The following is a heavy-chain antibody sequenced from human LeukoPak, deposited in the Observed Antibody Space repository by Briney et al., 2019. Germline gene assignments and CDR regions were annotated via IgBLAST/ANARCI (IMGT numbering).Heavy chain of an antibody. CDR3: ARGPGAAAGTSDY. D-gene: IGHD6-13*01. J-gene: IGHJ4*02. CDR2: INHSGST. CDR1: GGSFSGYY. Sequence: SETLSLTCAVYGGSFSGYYWSWIRQPPGKGLEWIGEINHSGSTNYNPSLKSRVTISVDTSKNQFSLKLSSVTAADTAVYYCARGPGAAAGTSDYWGQGTLVTVSS. V-gene: IGHV4-34*01.